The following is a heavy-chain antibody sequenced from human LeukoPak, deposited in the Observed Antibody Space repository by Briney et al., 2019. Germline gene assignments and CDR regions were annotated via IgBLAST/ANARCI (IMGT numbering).Heavy chain of an antibody. Sequence: GGSLRLSCAASGFTFSSYWMTWVRQAPGKGLEWVANIKQAGNEKYYVDSVKGRFAISRDNAKNSLYLQMNNLRAEDAAVYYCARDGGFCSGGFCYRLFDPWGQGTLVTVSS. CDR3: ARDGGFCSGGFCYRLFDP. V-gene: IGHV3-7*01. CDR2: IKQAGNEK. J-gene: IGHJ5*02. CDR1: GFTFSSYW. D-gene: IGHD2-15*01.